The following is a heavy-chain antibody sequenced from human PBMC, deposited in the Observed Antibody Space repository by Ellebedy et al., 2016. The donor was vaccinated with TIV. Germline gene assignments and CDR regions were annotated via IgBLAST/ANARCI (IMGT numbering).Heavy chain of an antibody. CDR3: SKGRGTSGYLSHDY. CDR2: IHDDGIAI. Sequence: GGSLRLSXAASGFIFSNYAMGWVRQAPGKGLEWVSGIHDDGIAIYYADSVKGRFTISRDNSKSTVYLQMNSVRAEDTAVYYCSKGRGTSGYLSHDYWGQGTLVTVSS. D-gene: IGHD3-22*01. J-gene: IGHJ4*02. CDR1: GFIFSNYA. V-gene: IGHV3-23*03.